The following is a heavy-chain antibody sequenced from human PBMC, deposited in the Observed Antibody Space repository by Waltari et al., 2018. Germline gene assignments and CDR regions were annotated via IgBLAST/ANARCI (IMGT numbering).Heavy chain of an antibody. J-gene: IGHJ3*01. CDR3: ATYIGASVGTAAFDV. CDR1: GGSITSTKHY. V-gene: IGHV4-39*01. Sequence: QLQLQESGPGLVKPSETLSLTCSVSGGSITSTKHYWGWIRQPPGQGLEWIGTISYNGATYNSPSRRGRVTVSKDTSMNQLSPKLGSVTAADTAVYYCATYIGASVGTAAFDVWGQGTMVTVSS. D-gene: IGHD1-1*01. CDR2: ISYNGAT.